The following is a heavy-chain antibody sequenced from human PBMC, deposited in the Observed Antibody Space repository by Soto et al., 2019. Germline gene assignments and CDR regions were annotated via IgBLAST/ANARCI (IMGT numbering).Heavy chain of an antibody. D-gene: IGHD4-17*01. CDR1: GGPISSGGYY. J-gene: IGHJ5*02. V-gene: IGHV4-31*03. Sequence: QVQLQESDPGLVTPSQALSLTCSVSGGPISSGGYYWSWIRQHPGKGLEWIGYIFYSGATYYNPSLKSRSFISVDTSKNQFSLRLSSVTAADTAVYYCARVQPYDYGANSGWFDPWGQGTLVTVSA. CDR2: IFYSGAT. CDR3: ARVQPYDYGANSGWFDP.